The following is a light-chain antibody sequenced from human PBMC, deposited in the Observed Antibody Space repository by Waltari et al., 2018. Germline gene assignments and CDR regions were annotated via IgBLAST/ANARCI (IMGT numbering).Light chain of an antibody. Sequence: DIQLTQSPSFLSASVRDRVTITCRASQGISTYLARYQQKPGKAPKLLIYAASTLQSDIPSRFSGSGSGTEFTLTISSLQPEDFATYYCLHLNNFPLSFGGGTKVELK. CDR2: AAS. CDR3: LHLNNFPLS. V-gene: IGKV1-9*01. J-gene: IGKJ4*01. CDR1: QGISTY.